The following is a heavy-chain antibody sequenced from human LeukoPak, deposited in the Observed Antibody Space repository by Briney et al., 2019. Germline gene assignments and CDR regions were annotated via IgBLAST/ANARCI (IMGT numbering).Heavy chain of an antibody. J-gene: IGHJ4*02. CDR2: IKRDGSEK. Sequence: GGSLRLSCAASGFTFSIYWMSWVRQAPGKGLEWVANIKRDGSEKYYVDSVAGRFTISRDNAKNSVYLQMNSLRAEDTAVYYCGRARWLQLGGDYWGQGTLVTVSS. CDR3: GRARWLQLGGDY. V-gene: IGHV3-7*01. CDR1: GFTFSIYW. D-gene: IGHD5-24*01.